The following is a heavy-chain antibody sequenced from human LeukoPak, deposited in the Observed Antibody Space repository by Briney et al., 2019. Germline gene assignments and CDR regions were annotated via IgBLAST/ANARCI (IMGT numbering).Heavy chain of an antibody. CDR3: AKSYFDYSTYYSYYFNL. CDR2: VSTSGST. CDR1: GGSISGGY. V-gene: IGHV4-4*08. Sequence: SETLSLTCTVSGGSISGGYWRWIRQPPGRGLEGVGYVSTSGSTNYNPPLMSRLTISVHTSNSHFALQLSSVTAADTAVYYCAKSYFDYSTYYSYYFNLWGQGALVTVSS. J-gene: IGHJ4*02. D-gene: IGHD4-11*01.